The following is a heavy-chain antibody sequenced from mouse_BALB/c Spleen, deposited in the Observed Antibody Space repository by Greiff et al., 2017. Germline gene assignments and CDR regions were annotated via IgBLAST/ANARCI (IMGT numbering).Heavy chain of an antibody. CDR1: GFTFSSYT. J-gene: IGHJ3*01. CDR3: ASRGRFAY. V-gene: IGHV5-12-2*01. Sequence: EVQLVESGGGLVQPGGSLKLSCAASGFTFSSYTMSWVRQTPEKRLEWVAYISNGGGSTYYPDTVKGRVTISRDNAKNTLYLQMSSLKSEDTAMYYCASRGRFAYWGQGTLVTVSA. CDR2: ISNGGGST.